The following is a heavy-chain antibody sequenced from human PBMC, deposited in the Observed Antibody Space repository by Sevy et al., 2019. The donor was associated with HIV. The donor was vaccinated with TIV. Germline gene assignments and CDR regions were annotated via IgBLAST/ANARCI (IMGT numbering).Heavy chain of an antibody. CDR3: AKGLCMVQVALVSDDV. CDR2: IRYDGSTK. D-gene: IGHD3-10*01. CDR1: GFTFSRYG. J-gene: IGHJ3*01. Sequence: GGSLRLSCAASGFTFSRYGMHWVRQAPGKGLEWVAFIRYDGSTKYYAESLKGRFIISRYNSNDTLYLQMNSLRGDDTTLDYCAKGLCMVQVALVSDDVWGQGTMVTVSS. V-gene: IGHV3-30*02.